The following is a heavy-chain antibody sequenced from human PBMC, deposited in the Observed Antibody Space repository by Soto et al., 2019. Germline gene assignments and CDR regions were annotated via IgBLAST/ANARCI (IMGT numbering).Heavy chain of an antibody. Sequence: ASVKVSCKASGGTFSSYTISWVRQAPGQGLEWMGWIIPNNGITNYAQKLQGRVTMTTDTSTSTAYMELRSLRSDDTAVYYCARGLSSSRDIDYWGQGTLVTVSS. CDR2: IIPNNGIT. J-gene: IGHJ4*02. CDR1: GGTFSSYT. V-gene: IGHV1-18*01. D-gene: IGHD6-6*01. CDR3: ARGLSSSRDIDY.